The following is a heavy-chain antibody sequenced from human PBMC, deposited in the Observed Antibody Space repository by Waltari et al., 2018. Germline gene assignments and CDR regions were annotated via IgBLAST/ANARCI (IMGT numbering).Heavy chain of an antibody. D-gene: IGHD1-26*01. CDR1: GGTFSSYA. CDR2: INPIVGTA. V-gene: IGHV1-69*05. Sequence: QVQLVQSGAEVKKPGSSVKVSCKASGGTFSSYAISWVRQAPGQGLEWMGGINPIVGTANYAQKFQGRVTITTDESTSTAYMELSSLRSEDTAVYYCARERPGATVDDAFDIWGQGTMVTVSS. J-gene: IGHJ3*02. CDR3: ARERPGATVDDAFDI.